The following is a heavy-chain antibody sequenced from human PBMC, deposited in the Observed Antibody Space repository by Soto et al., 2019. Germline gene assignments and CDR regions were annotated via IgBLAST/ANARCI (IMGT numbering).Heavy chain of an antibody. Sequence: PGGSLRLSCAASGFTFTNYAMTWVRQAPGKGLEWVSTISGSGGDTYYADSIKGRFTISRDNSKNTLYLQMNSLRAEDTAVYYCAKRYCTTTSCVSEIDYWGQGT. J-gene: IGHJ4*02. CDR2: ISGSGGDT. CDR3: AKRYCTTTSCVSEIDY. V-gene: IGHV3-23*01. CDR1: GFTFTNYA. D-gene: IGHD2-2*01.